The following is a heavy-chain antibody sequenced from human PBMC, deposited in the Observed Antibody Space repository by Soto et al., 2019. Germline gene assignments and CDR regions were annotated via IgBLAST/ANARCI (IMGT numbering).Heavy chain of an antibody. J-gene: IGHJ4*02. CDR3: ARVQEGVVATL. CDR2: VKDVGHT. Sequence: QVQLQQWGAGLLKPSETLSLNCAVTGGSLSGYYWSWIRQPPGKGLEWIGEVKDVGHTNYSPSLRGRVTRSSDTSNNQFSLRLSSGTAADTGVYYCARVQEGVVATLWDQGSLVTVSS. D-gene: IGHD5-12*01. V-gene: IGHV4-34*01. CDR1: GGSLSGYY.